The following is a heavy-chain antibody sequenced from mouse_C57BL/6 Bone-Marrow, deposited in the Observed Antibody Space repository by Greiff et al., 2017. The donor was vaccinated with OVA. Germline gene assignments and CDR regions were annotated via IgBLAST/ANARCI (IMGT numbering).Heavy chain of an antibody. CDR3: ARGNVGSSFYAMDY. CDR2: IAPANDNT. Sequence: EVKLMESVAELVRPGASVKLSCTASGFNIKNTYMHWVKQRPEQGLAWIGRIAPANDNTKYATQFQGKATMTADTSSNTAYLQLSSLSSEDTAVYCCARGNVGSSFYAMDYWGQGTSVTVSS. J-gene: IGHJ4*01. V-gene: IGHV14-3*01. CDR1: GFNIKNTY. D-gene: IGHD1-1*01.